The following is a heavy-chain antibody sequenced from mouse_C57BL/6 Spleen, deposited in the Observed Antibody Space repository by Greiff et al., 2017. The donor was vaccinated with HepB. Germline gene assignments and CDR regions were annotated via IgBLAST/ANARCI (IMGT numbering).Heavy chain of an antibody. Sequence: QVQLKESGAELVKPGASVKLSCKASGYTFTSYWMHWVKQRPGQGLEWIGMIHPNSGSTNYNEKFKSKATLTVDKSSSTAYMQLSSLTSEDSAVYYCAPYDYGFDYWGQGTTLTVSS. CDR3: APYDYGFDY. CDR2: IHPNSGST. V-gene: IGHV1-64*01. D-gene: IGHD2-4*01. CDR1: GYTFTSYW. J-gene: IGHJ2*01.